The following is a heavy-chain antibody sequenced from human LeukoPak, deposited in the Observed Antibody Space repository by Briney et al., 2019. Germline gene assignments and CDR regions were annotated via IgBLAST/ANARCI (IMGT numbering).Heavy chain of an antibody. V-gene: IGHV4-59*08. Sequence: SETLCLTCTVSGGSISSYYWSWIRQPPGKGLEWIGYIYYSGSTNYNPSLKSRVTISVDTSKNQFSLKLSSVTAADTAVYYCARLPRYYDSSGYSQYFQHWGQGTLVTVSS. CDR1: GGSISSYY. J-gene: IGHJ1*01. CDR3: ARLPRYYDSSGYSQYFQH. D-gene: IGHD3-22*01. CDR2: IYYSGST.